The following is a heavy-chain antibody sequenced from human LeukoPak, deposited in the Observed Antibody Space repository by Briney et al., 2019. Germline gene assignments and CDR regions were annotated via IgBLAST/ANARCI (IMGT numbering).Heavy chain of an antibody. CDR1: GGSISSYY. CDR2: IYYSGST. V-gene: IGHV4-59*08. Sequence: SETLSLTCAVSGGSISSYYWSWIRQPPGKGLEWIGYIYYSGSTNYNPSLKSRVTISVDTSKNQFSLKLSSVTAADTAVYYCARHTQATGDAFDIWGQGTMVTVSS. J-gene: IGHJ3*02. CDR3: ARHTQATGDAFDI.